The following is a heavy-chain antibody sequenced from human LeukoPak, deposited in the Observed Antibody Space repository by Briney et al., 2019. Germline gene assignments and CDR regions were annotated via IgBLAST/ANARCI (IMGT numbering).Heavy chain of an antibody. CDR2: INPNSGYT. J-gene: IGHJ4*02. CDR3: ARIFRFGDYDSIFF. CDR1: GYTFTAFTDYY. D-gene: IGHD4-17*01. V-gene: IGHV1-2*06. Sequence: ASVKVSCKASGYTFTAFTDYYIHWVRQAPGEGLEWMGRINPNSGYTDYAQKFQGRVTMTRDTSISTAYMELSSLKSDDTAVYYRARIFRFGDYDSIFFWGQGTLVTVSS.